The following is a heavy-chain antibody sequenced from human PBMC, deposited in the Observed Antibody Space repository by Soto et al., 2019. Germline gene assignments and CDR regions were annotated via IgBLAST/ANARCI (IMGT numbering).Heavy chain of an antibody. J-gene: IGHJ6*02. CDR2: IIPIFGTA. V-gene: IGHV1-69*12. Sequence: QVQLVQSGAEVKKPGSSVKVSCKASGGTFSSYAISWVRQAPGQGLEWMGGIIPIFGTANYAQKFQGRVTITAEESTSTADMELSSLRSEDTAVYYCATGGRTPGIAAADLKIVVTYYYGMDVWGQGNTVTVSS. CDR1: GGTFSSYA. D-gene: IGHD6-13*01. CDR3: ATGGRTPGIAAADLKIVVTYYYGMDV.